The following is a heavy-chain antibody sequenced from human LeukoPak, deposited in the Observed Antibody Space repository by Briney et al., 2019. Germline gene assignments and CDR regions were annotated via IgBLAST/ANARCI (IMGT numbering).Heavy chain of an antibody. J-gene: IGHJ4*02. CDR1: GFTFSSYA. V-gene: IGHV3-30*01. Sequence: GGSLRLSCAASGFTFSSYAMHWVRQAPGKGLEWVAVISYDGSNKYYADSVKGRLTISRDNSKNTLYLQMNSLRAEDTAVYYCARDDRLQGYRYYYWGQGTLVTVSS. CDR2: ISYDGSNK. CDR3: ARDDRLQGYRYYY. D-gene: IGHD3-16*02.